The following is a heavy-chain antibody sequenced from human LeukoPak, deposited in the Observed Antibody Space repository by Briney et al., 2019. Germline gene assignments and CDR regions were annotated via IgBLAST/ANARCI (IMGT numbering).Heavy chain of an antibody. V-gene: IGHV4-34*01. D-gene: IGHD6-19*01. Sequence: SETLSLTCAVYGGSFSGYYWSWIRQPPGKGLEWIGEINHSGSTNYNPSLKSRVTISVDTSKNQFSLKLSSVTAADTAVYYCARRRGWYWFDPWGQGTLVTVSS. CDR2: INHSGST. CDR1: GGSFSGYY. CDR3: ARRRGWYWFDP. J-gene: IGHJ5*02.